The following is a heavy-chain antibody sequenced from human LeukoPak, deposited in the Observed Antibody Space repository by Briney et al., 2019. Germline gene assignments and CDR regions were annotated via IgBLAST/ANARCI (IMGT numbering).Heavy chain of an antibody. CDR3: ARSGYTSGTGKFDN. D-gene: IGHD6-19*01. V-gene: IGHV3-30*02. Sequence: GGSLRLSCAASGFTFSSYGMHWVRQAPGKGLEWVAFIRYDGSIKYYADSVKGRFTISRDNSKNTLYLQMNSLRVEDTAIYYCARSGYTSGTGKFDNWGQGTLLTVSS. J-gene: IGHJ4*02. CDR1: GFTFSSYG. CDR2: IRYDGSIK.